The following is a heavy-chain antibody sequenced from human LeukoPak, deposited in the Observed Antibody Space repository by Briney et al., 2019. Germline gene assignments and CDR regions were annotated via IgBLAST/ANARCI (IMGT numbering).Heavy chain of an antibody. J-gene: IGHJ4*02. V-gene: IGHV4-59*01. CDR3: ARGSYYYDSSGYYYDDY. Sequence: PSETLFLTCTVSGGSISSYYWSWIRQPPGKGLEWIGYIYYSGSTNYNPSLKSRVTISVDTSKNQFSLKLSSVTAADTAAYYCARGSYYYDSSGYYYDDYWGQGTLVTVSS. D-gene: IGHD3-22*01. CDR1: GGSISSYY. CDR2: IYYSGST.